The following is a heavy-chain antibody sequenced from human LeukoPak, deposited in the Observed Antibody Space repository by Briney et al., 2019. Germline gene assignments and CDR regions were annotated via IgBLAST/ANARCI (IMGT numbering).Heavy chain of an antibody. CDR1: GFTFSSYW. V-gene: IGHV3-74*01. J-gene: IGHJ4*02. CDR3: ARGSHIVVVTATGFDY. CDR2: INGDGRTT. D-gene: IGHD2-21*02. Sequence: GGSLRLSCAASGFTFSSYWMHWVRQAPGEGLIWVSRINGDGRTTTYADSVEGRFTTSRDNSKNTLYLQMNSLRAEDTAVYYCARGSHIVVVTATGFDYWGQGTLVTVSS.